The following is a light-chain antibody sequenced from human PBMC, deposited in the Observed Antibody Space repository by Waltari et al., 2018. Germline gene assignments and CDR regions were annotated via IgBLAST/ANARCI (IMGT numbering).Light chain of an antibody. CDR3: QQYGDSPLIS. J-gene: IGKJ2*03. Sequence: IVLTQSPGTLSLSPGERATLSCRASQSVPPLQLAWYQQKPGQAPRLLVEGASRRATGIPERFSGSGSGRDFTLTITRLEAEDFAVYYCQQYGDSPLISFGQGTKLEI. CDR1: QSVPPLQ. CDR2: GAS. V-gene: IGKV3-20*01.